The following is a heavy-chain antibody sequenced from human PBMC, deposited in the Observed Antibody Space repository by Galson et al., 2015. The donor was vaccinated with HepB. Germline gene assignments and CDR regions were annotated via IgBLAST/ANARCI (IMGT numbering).Heavy chain of an antibody. CDR1: GYTFTSYY. D-gene: IGHD3-22*01. Sequence: SVKVSCKASGYTFTSYYMHWVRQAPGQGLEWMGMINPSGGSTSYAQKFQGRVTMTRDTSTSTVYMELSSLRSEDTAVYYCARGPDLKYYYDSSGYPHGDDDYWGQGTLVTVSS. J-gene: IGHJ4*02. V-gene: IGHV1-46*03. CDR2: INPSGGST. CDR3: ARGPDLKYYYDSSGYPHGDDDY.